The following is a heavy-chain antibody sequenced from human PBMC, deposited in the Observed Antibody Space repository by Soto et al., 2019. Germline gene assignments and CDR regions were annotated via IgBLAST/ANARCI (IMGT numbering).Heavy chain of an antibody. D-gene: IGHD3-22*01. CDR2: IIPLFGTT. Sequence: SVKVSCKASGGTFNNYAISWVRQAPGQGLEWMGGIIPLFGTTNYAQKFQGRVTITADESTSTAYMELSSLRSEDTAFYYCARPRSHYYDRSAERAFDIWGQGTMVTVSS. J-gene: IGHJ3*02. CDR1: GGTFNNYA. CDR3: ARPRSHYYDRSAERAFDI. V-gene: IGHV1-69*13.